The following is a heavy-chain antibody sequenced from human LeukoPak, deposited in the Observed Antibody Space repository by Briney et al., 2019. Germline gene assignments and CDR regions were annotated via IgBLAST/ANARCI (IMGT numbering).Heavy chain of an antibody. D-gene: IGHD2-15*01. V-gene: IGHV1-69*13. CDR2: IIPIFGTA. J-gene: IGHJ4*02. CDR1: GGTFSSYA. Sequence: GASVKVSCKASGGTFSSYAISWVRQAPGQGLEWMGGIIPIFGTANYAQKFQGRVTITADESTSTAYMELSRLRSDDTAVYYCARVPKYCSGGSCSVDYWGQGTLVTVSS. CDR3: ARVPKYCSGGSCSVDY.